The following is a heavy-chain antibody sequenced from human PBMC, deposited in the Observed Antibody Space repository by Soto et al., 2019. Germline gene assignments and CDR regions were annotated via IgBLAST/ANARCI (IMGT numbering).Heavy chain of an antibody. Sequence: QVQLQESGPGLVKPSQTLSLTCTVSGGSISSGGYYWSWIRQHPGKGLEWIGYIYYSGSTYYNPSLKGRGTISVDTSKNQCSLKLSSVTAADTAVYDCARRGGNYDILTGYYKWGRPDYWGQGTLVTVSS. CDR3: ARRGGNYDILTGYYKWGRPDY. CDR1: GGSISSGGYY. CDR2: IYYSGST. V-gene: IGHV4-31*03. D-gene: IGHD3-9*01. J-gene: IGHJ4*02.